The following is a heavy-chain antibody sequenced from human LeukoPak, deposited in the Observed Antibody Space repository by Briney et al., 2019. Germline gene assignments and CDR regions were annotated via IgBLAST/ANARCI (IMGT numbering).Heavy chain of an antibody. CDR2: ISSSSSYI. Sequence: PGGSLRLSCAASGFTFSSYSMNWVRQAPGKGLEWVSSISSSSSYIYYADSVKGRFTISRDNAKNSLYLQMNSLRAEDTAVYCCARGYYGSGSSWFDPWGQGTLVTVSS. J-gene: IGHJ5*02. CDR1: GFTFSSYS. V-gene: IGHV3-21*01. CDR3: ARGYYGSGSSWFDP. D-gene: IGHD3-10*01.